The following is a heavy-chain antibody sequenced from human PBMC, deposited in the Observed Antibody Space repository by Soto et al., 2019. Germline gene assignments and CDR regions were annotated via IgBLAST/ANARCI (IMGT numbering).Heavy chain of an antibody. D-gene: IGHD1-7*01. CDR3: ARRTITGTTALDY. CDR2: IIPILGIA. CDR1: GGTFGSYT. V-gene: IGHV1-69*02. Sequence: SVKVSCKASGGTFGSYTISWVRQAPGQGLEWMGRIIPILGIANYAQKFQGRVTITADKSTSTAYMELSSLRSEDTAVYYCARRTITGTTALDYWGQGTLVTVSS. J-gene: IGHJ4*02.